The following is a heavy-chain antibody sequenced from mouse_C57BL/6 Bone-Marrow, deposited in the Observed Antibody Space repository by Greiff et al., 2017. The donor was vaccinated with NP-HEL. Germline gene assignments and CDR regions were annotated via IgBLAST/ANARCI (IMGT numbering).Heavy chain of an antibody. Sequence: QVQLQQPGADLVKPGASVKLSCKASGYTFTSYWMHWVKQRPGRGLEWIGRIDPNSGGTKFNEKFKTKATLTVDKPSSTAYKQLSSRTSEDSAVYYCARYYYGSRGWYFDVWGTGTTVTVSS. V-gene: IGHV1-72*01. CDR3: ARYYYGSRGWYFDV. D-gene: IGHD1-1*01. CDR2: IDPNSGGT. J-gene: IGHJ1*03. CDR1: GYTFTSYW.